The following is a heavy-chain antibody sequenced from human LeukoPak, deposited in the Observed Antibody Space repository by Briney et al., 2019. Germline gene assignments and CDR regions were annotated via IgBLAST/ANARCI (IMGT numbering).Heavy chain of an antibody. CDR2: INPSDGST. D-gene: IGHD3-10*01. Sequence: ASVKVSCKASGYTFTSYYMHWVRQAPGQGLEWMGMINPSDGSTGYAQKFKGRVTMTRDTSTSTVHMELSSLRSDDTAVYYCARDSVESYYYGSGSYNYWGQGTLVTVSS. CDR3: ARDSVESYYYGSGSYNY. V-gene: IGHV1-46*01. J-gene: IGHJ4*02. CDR1: GYTFTSYY.